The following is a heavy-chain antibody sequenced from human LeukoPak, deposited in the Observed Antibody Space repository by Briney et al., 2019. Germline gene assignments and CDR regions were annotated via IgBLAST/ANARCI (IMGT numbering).Heavy chain of an antibody. CDR3: AREAVRYYFDY. Sequence: SETLSLTCTVSGGSISSYYWSWIRQPPGKGLEWIGYIYYSGSTNYNPSLKSRVTISVDTSKNQFSLKLSSVTAADTAVYYCAREAVRYYFDYWGQGTLVTVSS. CDR1: GGSISSYY. J-gene: IGHJ4*02. V-gene: IGHV4-59*12. CDR2: IYYSGST. D-gene: IGHD4-23*01.